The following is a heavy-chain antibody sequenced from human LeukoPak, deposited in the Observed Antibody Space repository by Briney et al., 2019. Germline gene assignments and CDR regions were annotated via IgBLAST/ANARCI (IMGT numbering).Heavy chain of an antibody. D-gene: IGHD2-21*02. CDR2: IYSGGST. CDR3: ARDPEKYCGGDCSLTDYYYMDV. V-gene: IGHV3-53*01. Sequence: PGGSLRLSCAASGFTVSSNYMSWVRQAPGKGLEWVSVIYSGGSTYYADSVKGRFTISRDNSKNTLYLQMNSLRAEDTAVYYCARDPEKYCGGDCSLTDYYYMDVWGKGTTVTISS. CDR1: GFTVSSNY. J-gene: IGHJ6*03.